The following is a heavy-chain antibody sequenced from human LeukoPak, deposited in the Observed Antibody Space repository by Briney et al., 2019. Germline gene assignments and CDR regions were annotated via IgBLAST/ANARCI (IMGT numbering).Heavy chain of an antibody. Sequence: GGSLRLSCAASGFTFSSYGMHWVRQAPVKGLEWVAVISYDGSNKYYADSVKGRFTISRDNSKNTLYLQMNSLRAEDTTVYYCAKDLAYYDSSGYFAFDIWGQGTMVTVSS. D-gene: IGHD3-22*01. CDR1: GFTFSSYG. CDR2: ISYDGSNK. V-gene: IGHV3-30*18. CDR3: AKDLAYYDSSGYFAFDI. J-gene: IGHJ3*02.